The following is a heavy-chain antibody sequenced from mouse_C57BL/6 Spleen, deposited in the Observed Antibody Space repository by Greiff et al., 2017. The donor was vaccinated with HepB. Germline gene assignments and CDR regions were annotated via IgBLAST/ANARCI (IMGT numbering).Heavy chain of an antibody. J-gene: IGHJ1*03. V-gene: IGHV1-55*01. CDR3: ARSYDYEWYFDV. CDR2: IYPGSGST. Sequence: VQLQQPGAELVKPGASVKMSCKASGYTFTSYWITWVKQRPGQGLEWIGDIYPGSGSTNYNEKFKSKATLTVDTSSSTAYMQLSSLTSEDSAVYYCARSYDYEWYFDVWGTGITVTVSS. CDR1: GYTFTSYW. D-gene: IGHD2-4*01.